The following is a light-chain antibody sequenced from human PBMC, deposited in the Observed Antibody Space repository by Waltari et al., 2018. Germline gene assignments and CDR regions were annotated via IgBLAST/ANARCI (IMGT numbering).Light chain of an antibody. Sequence: DIVMTQSPDSLAVSLGARATINCKSSQSVLCSSNNKNYLAWYQQKPGQPPKLLIYWASTRESGVPDRFSGSGSGTDFTLTISSLQAEDVAVYYCQQYYTVPPHTFGGGTKVEIK. CDR3: QQYYTVPPHT. V-gene: IGKV4-1*01. J-gene: IGKJ4*01. CDR2: WAS. CDR1: QSVLCSSNNKNY.